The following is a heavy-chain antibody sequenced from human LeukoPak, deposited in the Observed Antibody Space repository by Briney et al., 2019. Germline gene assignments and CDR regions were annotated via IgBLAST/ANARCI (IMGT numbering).Heavy chain of an antibody. CDR3: ARDLEYGDYVGYFDY. Sequence: GASVKVSCKASEYTFTGYYMHWERQAPGQGLEWMGWINPNSGGTNYAQKFQDRVTMTRDTSISTAYMELSRLRSDDTAVYYCARDLEYGDYVGYFDYWGQGTLVTVSS. V-gene: IGHV1-2*02. D-gene: IGHD4-17*01. CDR1: EYTFTGYY. J-gene: IGHJ4*02. CDR2: INPNSGGT.